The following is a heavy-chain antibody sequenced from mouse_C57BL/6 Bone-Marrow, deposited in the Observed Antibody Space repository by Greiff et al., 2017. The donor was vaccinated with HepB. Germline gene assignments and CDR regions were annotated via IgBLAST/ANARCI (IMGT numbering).Heavy chain of an antibody. D-gene: IGHD3-3*01. Sequence: EVKLMESGGGLVKPGGSLKLSCAASGFTFSDYGMHWVRQAPEKGLEWVAYISSGSSTIYYADTVKGRFTISRDNAKNTLFLQMTSLRSEDTAMYYCARQLGNAMDYWGQGTSVTVSS. J-gene: IGHJ4*01. CDR1: GFTFSDYG. CDR2: ISSGSSTI. CDR3: ARQLGNAMDY. V-gene: IGHV5-17*01.